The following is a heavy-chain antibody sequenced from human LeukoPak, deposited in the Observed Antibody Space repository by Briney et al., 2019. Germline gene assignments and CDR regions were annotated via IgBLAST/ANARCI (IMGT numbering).Heavy chain of an antibody. CDR2: INPSGGST. J-gene: IGHJ4*02. V-gene: IGHV1-46*01. CDR3: ARDTEDFDY. CDR1: GYTFTSYY. Sequence: ASVKVSCKASGYTFTSYYIHWVRQAPGQGLEWMGIINPSGGSTTYAQRFQGRVTMTRDTSTSTVYMELSSLRSEDTAVYYCARDTEDFDYWGQGTLVTVSS.